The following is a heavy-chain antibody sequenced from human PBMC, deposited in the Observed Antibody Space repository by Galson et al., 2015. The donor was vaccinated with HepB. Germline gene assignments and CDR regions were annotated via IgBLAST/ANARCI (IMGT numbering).Heavy chain of an antibody. CDR3: ARGGYCSDDKCFSWSHFDY. J-gene: IGHJ4*02. Sequence: SVKVSCKASGYIFTGFVLHWVRQAPGQRLEWLGWINPNTGGTDLAQKFQGRVTMTRDTSISTAYMGVSSLRSDDSAVYYCARGGYCSDDKCFSWSHFDYWGQGTLVTVSS. CDR1: GYIFTGFV. V-gene: IGHV1-2*02. D-gene: IGHD2-15*01. CDR2: INPNTGGT.